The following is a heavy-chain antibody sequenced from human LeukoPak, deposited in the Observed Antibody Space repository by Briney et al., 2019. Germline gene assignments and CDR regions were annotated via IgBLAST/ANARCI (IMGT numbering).Heavy chain of an antibody. CDR1: GFTFSSYS. D-gene: IGHD3-22*01. CDR2: ISSSSSYI. Sequence: GGSLRLSCAASGFTFSSYSMNWVRQAPGKGLEWVSSISSSSSYIYYADSVKGRFTISRDNSKNTLYLQMNSLRAEDTAVYYCAKADYYDSNTYRAQFFQHWGQGTLVTVSS. V-gene: IGHV3-21*04. CDR3: AKADYYDSNTYRAQFFQH. J-gene: IGHJ1*01.